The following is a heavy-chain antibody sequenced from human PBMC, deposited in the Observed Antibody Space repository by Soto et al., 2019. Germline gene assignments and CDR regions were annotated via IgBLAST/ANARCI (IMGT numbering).Heavy chain of an antibody. V-gene: IGHV3-23*01. Sequence: PGGSLRLSCAASGFTFSSYVMSWVRQAPGNGLEWVSTISGSASSTYYTDSVKGRFTISRDNSKNTLYLQMNSLRAEDTAIYYCAKDICTYSSGSCYFDYWGQGTLVTVSS. CDR3: AKDICTYSSGSCYFDY. J-gene: IGHJ4*02. D-gene: IGHD6-19*01. CDR2: ISGSASST. CDR1: GFTFSSYV.